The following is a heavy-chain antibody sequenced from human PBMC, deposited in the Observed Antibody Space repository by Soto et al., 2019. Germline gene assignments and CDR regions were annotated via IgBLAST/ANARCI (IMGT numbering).Heavy chain of an antibody. D-gene: IGHD2-21*02. CDR1: GFTFSNYY. J-gene: IGHJ4*02. Sequence: PGGSLRLSCGASGFTFSNYYMSWIRQAPGKGLEWVSYISSTGRTIYYADSVKGRFTVSRDNAQNSLSLQLNRPRVEDTAVYYCAKDLGGDSNWGQGVLVTVSS. CDR3: AKDLGGDSN. CDR2: ISSTGRTI. V-gene: IGHV3-11*01.